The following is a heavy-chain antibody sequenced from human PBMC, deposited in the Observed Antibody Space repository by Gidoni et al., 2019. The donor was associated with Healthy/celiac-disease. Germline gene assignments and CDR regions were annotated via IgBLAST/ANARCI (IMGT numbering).Heavy chain of an antibody. Sequence: QVQLQESGPGLVKPSETLSLTCTVSGGSISSYYWSWIRQPPGKGLEWIGYIYYSGSTNYNPSLKSRVTISVDTSKNQFSLKLSSVTAADTAVYYCARRPVAGPASDAFDIWGQGTMVTVSS. CDR3: ARRPVAGPASDAFDI. V-gene: IGHV4-59*01. CDR2: IYYSGST. D-gene: IGHD6-19*01. CDR1: GGSISSYY. J-gene: IGHJ3*02.